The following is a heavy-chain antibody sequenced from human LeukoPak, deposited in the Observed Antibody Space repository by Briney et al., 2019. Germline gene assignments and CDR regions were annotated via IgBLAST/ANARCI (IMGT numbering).Heavy chain of an antibody. Sequence: VASVKVSCKASGYTFTSYGISWVRQAPGQGLEWMGWISAYNGNTNYAQKLQGRVTMTTDTSTSTAYMELRSLRSDDTAVYYCAREEEGIAVAGTYFQHWGQGTLVTVSS. J-gene: IGHJ1*01. V-gene: IGHV1-18*01. CDR1: GYTFTSYG. CDR3: AREEEGIAVAGTYFQH. CDR2: ISAYNGNT. D-gene: IGHD6-19*01.